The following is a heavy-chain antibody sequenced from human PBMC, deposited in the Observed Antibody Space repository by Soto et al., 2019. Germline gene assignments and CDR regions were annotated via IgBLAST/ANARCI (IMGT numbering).Heavy chain of an antibody. CDR1: VGTFSSYA. V-gene: IGHV1-69*13. Sequence: GXSVKVSCKASVGTFSSYAISWVRQAPGQGLEWMGGIIPIFGTANYAQKFQGRVTITADESTSTAYMELSSLRSEDTAVYYCARDGSSGYSYGPGYYYYGMDVWGQGTTVTVSS. CDR2: IIPIFGTA. J-gene: IGHJ6*02. CDR3: ARDGSSGYSYGPGYYYYGMDV. D-gene: IGHD5-18*01.